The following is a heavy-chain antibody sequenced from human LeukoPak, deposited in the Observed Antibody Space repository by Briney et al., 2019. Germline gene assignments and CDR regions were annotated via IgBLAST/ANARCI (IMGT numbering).Heavy chain of an antibody. CDR2: IRYDGSNK. J-gene: IGHJ4*02. CDR3: AKDIYYYVSSGYYSDY. Sequence: GGSLRLSCAASGFTFSSYGMHWVRQAPGKGLEWVAFIRYDGSNKYYADSVKGRFTISRDNSKNTLYLQMNSLRAEDMAVYYCAKDIYYYVSSGYYSDYWGQGTLVTVSS. V-gene: IGHV3-30*02. D-gene: IGHD3-22*01. CDR1: GFTFSSYG.